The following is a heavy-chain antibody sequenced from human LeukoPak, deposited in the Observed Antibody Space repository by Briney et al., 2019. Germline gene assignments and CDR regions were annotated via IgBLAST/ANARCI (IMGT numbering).Heavy chain of an antibody. D-gene: IGHD3-9*01. Sequence: SETLSLTCAVYGGSFSGYYWSWIRQPPGKGLEWIGEINHSGSTNYNPSLKSRVTISVDTSKNQFSLKLSSVTAADTAVYHCASRGYDILTGYYHFDYWGPGALFTVSS. CDR1: GGSFSGYY. J-gene: IGHJ4*02. CDR2: INHSGST. CDR3: ASRGYDILTGYYHFDY. V-gene: IGHV4-34*01.